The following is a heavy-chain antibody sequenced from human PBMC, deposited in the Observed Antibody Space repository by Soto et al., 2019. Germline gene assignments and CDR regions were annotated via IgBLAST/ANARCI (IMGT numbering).Heavy chain of an antibody. CDR1: GGSISSYY. V-gene: IGHV4-59*01. CDR3: ARDYNDSRGYYVAFDI. CDR2: ISYSGST. D-gene: IGHD3-22*01. Sequence: SETLSLTCTVSGGSISSYYWSWIRQPPGKGLEWIGYISYSGSTNYNPSLKSRVSMSVDTSKNQFSLKLSSVTAADTAVYYCARDYNDSRGYYVAFDIWGQGTMVTVSS. J-gene: IGHJ3*02.